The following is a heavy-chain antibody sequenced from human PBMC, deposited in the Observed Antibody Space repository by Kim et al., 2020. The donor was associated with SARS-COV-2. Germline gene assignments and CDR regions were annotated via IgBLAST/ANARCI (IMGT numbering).Heavy chain of an antibody. V-gene: IGHV4-59*08. CDR3: ARGFDY. CDR1: GGSISSYY. Sequence: SETLSLTCTVSGGSISSYYWSWIRQPPGMGLEWIGYIYYSVSTNYNPSLKSRVTISVDTSKNQFSLKLSSVTAADTAVDYFARGFDYWGQGTLVTVSS. CDR2: IYYSVST. J-gene: IGHJ4*02.